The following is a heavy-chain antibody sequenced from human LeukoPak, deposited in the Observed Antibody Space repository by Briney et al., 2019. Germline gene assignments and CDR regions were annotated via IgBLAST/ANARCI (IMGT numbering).Heavy chain of an antibody. Sequence: GGSLRLSCAASGFTFSSYSMNWLRQAPGKGLEWVSSISSSSSYIYYADSVKGRFTISRDNAKNSLYLQMNSLRAEDTAVYYCARDLDSSGWHYYFDYWGQGTLVTVSS. CDR1: GFTFSSYS. CDR2: ISSSSSYI. D-gene: IGHD6-19*01. J-gene: IGHJ4*02. V-gene: IGHV3-21*01. CDR3: ARDLDSSGWHYYFDY.